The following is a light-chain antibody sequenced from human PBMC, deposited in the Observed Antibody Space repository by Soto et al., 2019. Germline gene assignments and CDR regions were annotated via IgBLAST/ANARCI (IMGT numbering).Light chain of an antibody. J-gene: IGLJ1*01. Sequence: QAVVTQNASVSGSPGQSITISCTGTDTDIGGYNYVSWYQQHPGQAPKLMLYEVNNRPSGVSNRFSGSKSCNTASLTISGLHAEDEADYYCSSYTSSSTHGFGTWTKVTVL. V-gene: IGLV2-14*01. CDR3: SSYTSSSTHG. CDR1: DTDIGGYNY. CDR2: EVN.